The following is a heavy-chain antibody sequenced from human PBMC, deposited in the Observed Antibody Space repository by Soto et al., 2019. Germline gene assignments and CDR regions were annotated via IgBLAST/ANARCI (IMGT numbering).Heavy chain of an antibody. V-gene: IGHV3-23*01. CDR1: GSGFTFGNYA. D-gene: IGHD6-19*01. CDR2: ISGSGGST. CDR3: AKGTFSSIAVAGTLDY. J-gene: IGHJ4*02. Sequence: EVQLLESGGGLVQPGGSLRLSCAASGSGFTFGNYAMTWVRQAPGRGLEWVSVISGSGGSTYYADSVKGRFTISRDNSKNTLYLQMNSLRAEDTAVYYCAKGTFSSIAVAGTLDYWGQGTLVTVSS.